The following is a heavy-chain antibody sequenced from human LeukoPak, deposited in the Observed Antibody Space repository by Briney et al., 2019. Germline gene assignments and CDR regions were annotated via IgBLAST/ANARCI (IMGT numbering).Heavy chain of an antibody. J-gene: IGHJ4*02. CDR1: GYTFTSYG. V-gene: IGHV1-18*01. CDR2: ISAYNGNT. Sequence: ASVKVSCKASGYTFTSYGISWVRQAPGQGLEWMGWISAYNGNTNYAQKLQGRVTMTTDTSTSTAYMELSSLRSEDTAVYYCASDSRVGATPRFDYWGQGTLVTVSS. CDR3: ASDSRVGATPRFDY. D-gene: IGHD1-26*01.